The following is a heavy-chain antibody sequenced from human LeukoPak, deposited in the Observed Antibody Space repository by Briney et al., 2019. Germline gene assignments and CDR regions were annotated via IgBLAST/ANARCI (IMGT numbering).Heavy chain of an antibody. J-gene: IGHJ6*03. CDR2: IIPIFGTA. CDR1: GGTFSSYA. CDR3: ARGPPGLYYYMDV. Sequence: SVKVSCKASGGTFSSYAISWVRQAPGQGLEWMGGIIPIFGTANYAQKFQGRVTITADKSTSTAYMELSSLRSEDTAVYYCARGPPGLYYYMDVWGKGTTVTVSS. V-gene: IGHV1-69*06.